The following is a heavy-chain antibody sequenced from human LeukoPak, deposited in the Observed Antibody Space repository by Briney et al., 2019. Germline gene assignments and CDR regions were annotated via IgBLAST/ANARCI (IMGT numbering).Heavy chain of an antibody. CDR1: GFTFSSYG. CDR3: AKEGVRVGATTAANAFDI. D-gene: IGHD1-26*01. J-gene: IGHJ3*02. CDR2: IQYDGSQ. Sequence: GGSLRLSCAASGFTFSSYGIHWVRQAPGKGLEWVAFIQYDGSQYYGDSVKGRFTISRDNSKNTLYLQMNSLRVEDTAVYYCAKEGVRVGATTAANAFDIWGQGTMVTVSS. V-gene: IGHV3-30*02.